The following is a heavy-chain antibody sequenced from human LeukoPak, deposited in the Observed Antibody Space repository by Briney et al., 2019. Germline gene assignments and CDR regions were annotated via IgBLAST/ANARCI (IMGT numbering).Heavy chain of an antibody. V-gene: IGHV3-53*01. Sequence: SGDSLTHPCAASWFTLSSNYMRWVRQAPGKGLEWFSVIYSGGSTYYADSVKGRFTISRDNSKNTVYLHMKSLRAEDTAVYYCARDLIGGKFAYWGQGTLATVSS. CDR1: WFTLSSNY. CDR2: IYSGGST. J-gene: IGHJ4*02. CDR3: ARDLIGGKFAY. D-gene: IGHD4-23*01.